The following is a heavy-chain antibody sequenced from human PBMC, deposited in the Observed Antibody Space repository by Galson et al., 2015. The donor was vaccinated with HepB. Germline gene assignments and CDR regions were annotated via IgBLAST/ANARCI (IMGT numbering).Heavy chain of an antibody. V-gene: IGHV4-4*07. J-gene: IGHJ5*02. CDR2: IYTSGST. Sequence: SETLSLTCTVSGGSISSYYWSWIRQPAGKGLEWIGHIYTSGSTNYNPSLKSRVTMSVDTSKNQFSLELSSVTAADTAVYYCARVRMVRGVPNWFDPWGQGTLVTVSS. CDR3: ARVRMVRGVPNWFDP. D-gene: IGHD3-10*01. CDR1: GGSISSYY.